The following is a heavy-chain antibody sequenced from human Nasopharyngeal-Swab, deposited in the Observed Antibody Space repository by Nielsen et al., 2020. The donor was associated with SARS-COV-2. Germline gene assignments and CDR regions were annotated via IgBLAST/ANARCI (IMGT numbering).Heavy chain of an antibody. CDR1: GYTLTELS. CDR2: FDPEDGET. V-gene: IGHV1-24*01. Sequence: ASVKVSCKVSGYTLTELSMHWVRQAPGKGLEWMGGFDPEDGETIYAQKFQGRVTMTEDTSTDTAYMELSSLRSEDTAVYYCATGLSVRGVIGAYYYYYMDVWGKGTTVTVSS. D-gene: IGHD3-10*01. CDR3: ATGLSVRGVIGAYYYYYMDV. J-gene: IGHJ6*03.